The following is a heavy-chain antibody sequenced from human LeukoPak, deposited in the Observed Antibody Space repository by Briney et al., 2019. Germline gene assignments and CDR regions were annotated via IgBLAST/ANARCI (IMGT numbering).Heavy chain of an antibody. V-gene: IGHV4-34*01. D-gene: IGHD2-2*01. Sequence: SETLSLTCAVYGGSFSGYYWSWIRQPPGKGLEWIGEINHSGSTNYNPSLKSRVTISVDTSKNQFSLKLSSVTAADTAVYYCARKSGVSPAARASRQENWFDPWGQGTLVTVSS. CDR3: ARKSGVSPAARASRQENWFDP. CDR1: GGSFSGYY. CDR2: INHSGST. J-gene: IGHJ5*02.